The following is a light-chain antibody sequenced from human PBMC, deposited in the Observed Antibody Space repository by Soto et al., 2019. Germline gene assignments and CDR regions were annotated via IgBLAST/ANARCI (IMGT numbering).Light chain of an antibody. Sequence: DIEMSQSTSARSASIGERVIITCPASQSVSRSLNWYQQKAGQAPKLLIYAASTLHSGVPSRFSGSGSGTEFTITISSLQPEDFATYYCQQHAIPPPWSFGQGTQVDI. CDR3: QQHAIPPPWS. J-gene: IGKJ1*01. CDR2: AAS. CDR1: QSVSRS. V-gene: IGKV1-39*01.